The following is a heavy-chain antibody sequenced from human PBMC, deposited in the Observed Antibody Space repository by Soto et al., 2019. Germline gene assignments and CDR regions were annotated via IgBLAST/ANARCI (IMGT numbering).Heavy chain of an antibody. J-gene: IGHJ1*01. Sequence: SETLSLTCNVSGGSISSGGYYWTRIRQHPGKGLEWIGNIHHSGSTFYNPSLKSRVSISVDTSKNQFSLKLSSVTAADTAVYFCVRGVLSWGQGTLVTVSS. D-gene: IGHD3-10*01. V-gene: IGHV4-31*03. CDR2: IHHSGST. CDR1: GGSISSGGYY. CDR3: VRGVLS.